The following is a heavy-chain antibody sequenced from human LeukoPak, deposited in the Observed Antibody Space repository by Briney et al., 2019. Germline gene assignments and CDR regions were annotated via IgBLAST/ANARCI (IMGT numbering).Heavy chain of an antibody. CDR3: AEDGIRDCSSTSCPLDY. J-gene: IGHJ4*02. Sequence: GASVKVSCKASGYTFTSYTISWVRQAPGQGLEWMGRIIPILGIANYAQKFQGRVTITADKSTSTAYMELSSLRSEDTAVFFQAEDGIRDCSSTSCPLDYWGQGTLVTVSS. CDR1: GYTFTSYT. CDR2: IIPILGIA. D-gene: IGHD2-2*01. V-gene: IGHV1-69*02.